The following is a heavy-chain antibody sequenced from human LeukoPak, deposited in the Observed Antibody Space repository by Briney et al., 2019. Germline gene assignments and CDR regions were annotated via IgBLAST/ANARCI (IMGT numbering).Heavy chain of an antibody. V-gene: IGHV3-7*01. CDR2: IKQDGSEK. D-gene: IGHD3-10*02. J-gene: IGHJ6*04. CDR1: GFTFSNYW. CDR3: AELGITMIGGV. Sequence: PGGSLRLSCAASGFTFSNYWMSWVRQAPGKGLEWVANIKQDGSEKSHVDSVKGRFTISRDNAKNSLYLQMNSLRAEDTAVYYCAELGITMIGGVWGKGTTVTISS.